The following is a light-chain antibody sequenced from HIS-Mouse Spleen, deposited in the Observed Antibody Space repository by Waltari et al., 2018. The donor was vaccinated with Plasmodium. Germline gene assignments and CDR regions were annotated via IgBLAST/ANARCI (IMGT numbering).Light chain of an antibody. J-gene: IGLJ3*02. CDR1: ALPKKD. CDR3: YSTDSSGNHRV. CDR2: EDT. Sequence: SYELTQPPSVSVSPGQTARITCSAGALPKKDTYWYHQKSGQAPLLCIYEDTKRPSGMPVRFSGASSGTMGTRTISGAQVEDEADYYCYSTDSSGNHRVFGGGTKLTVL. V-gene: IGLV3-10*01.